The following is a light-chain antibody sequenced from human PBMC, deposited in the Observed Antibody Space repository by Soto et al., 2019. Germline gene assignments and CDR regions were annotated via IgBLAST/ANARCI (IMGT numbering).Light chain of an antibody. J-gene: IGKJ3*01. CDR3: QQGNSFPFT. CDR1: QGISNW. V-gene: IGKV1D-12*01. CDR2: AAS. Sequence: DIQMTQSPSSVSASVGDRVSITCRASQGISNWLAWYQQKPGRAPKLLIYAASSLQSGASSRFSGSRSGTDFTLTISSLQPEDFATYYCQQGNSFPFTFGPGTKVDIK.